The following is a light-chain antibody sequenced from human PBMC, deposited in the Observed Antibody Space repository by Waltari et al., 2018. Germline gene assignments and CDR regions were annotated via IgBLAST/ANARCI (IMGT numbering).Light chain of an antibody. CDR1: ASNLGRNY. Sequence: QSVLTQPPSVSAAPGQKVTIPCVGSASNLGRNYVSWYTQVPGTAPTLLIYDEHKLASGVPDRFSGSKSGTSATLGIPGLQTGDEADYYCGTWDTSLNGGLFGGGTRLTVL. CDR3: GTWDTSLNGGL. CDR2: DEH. V-gene: IGLV1-51*01. J-gene: IGLJ2*01.